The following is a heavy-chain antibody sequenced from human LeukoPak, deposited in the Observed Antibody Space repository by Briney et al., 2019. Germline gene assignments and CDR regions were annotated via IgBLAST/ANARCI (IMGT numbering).Heavy chain of an antibody. CDR1: GFTFSSYW. J-gene: IGHJ4*02. V-gene: IGHV3-7*03. Sequence: GVSLRLSCAASGFTFSSYWMSWVRQAPGKGLEWVANIKQDGSEKYYVDSVKGRFTISRDNAKNSLYLQMNSLRAEDTAVYYCARDAHEAVAGPGLDYWGQGTLVTVSS. CDR2: IKQDGSEK. D-gene: IGHD6-19*01. CDR3: ARDAHEAVAGPGLDY.